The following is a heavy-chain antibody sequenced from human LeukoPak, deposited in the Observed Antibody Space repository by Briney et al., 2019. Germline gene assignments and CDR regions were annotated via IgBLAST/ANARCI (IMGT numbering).Heavy chain of an antibody. J-gene: IGHJ6*04. CDR3: ARDERVVREMVRGVSSGMDV. V-gene: IGHV1-3*03. Sequence: GASVKVSCKASGYTFTSYAMHWVRQAPGQRLEWMGWINAGNGNTKYSQEFQGRVTITRDTSASTAYMELTSLRSEDTAVYYCARDERVVREMVRGVSSGMDVWGKGTTVTISS. D-gene: IGHD3-10*01. CDR1: GYTFTSYA. CDR2: INAGNGNT.